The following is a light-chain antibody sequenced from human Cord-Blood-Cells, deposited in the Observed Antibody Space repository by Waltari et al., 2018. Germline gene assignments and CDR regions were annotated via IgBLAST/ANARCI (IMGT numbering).Light chain of an antibody. V-gene: IGKV4-1*01. Sequence: DIVMTQSPDSLAVSLGARATINCKSSLSVLYSSNNKNYLAWYQQKPGQPPKLLIYWASTRESGVPDRFSGSGSGTDFTLTISSLRAEDVAVYYCQQYYSTPLTFGPGTKVDIK. CDR3: QQYYSTPLT. J-gene: IGKJ3*01. CDR1: LSVLYSSNNKNY. CDR2: WAS.